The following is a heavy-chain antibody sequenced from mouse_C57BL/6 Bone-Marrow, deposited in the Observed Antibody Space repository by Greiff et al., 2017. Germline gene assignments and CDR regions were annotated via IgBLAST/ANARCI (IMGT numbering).Heavy chain of an antibody. CDR3: TTVGYDYGWFAY. V-gene: IGHV14-4*01. CDR1: GFNIKDDY. CDR2: IDPEDGDT. J-gene: IGHJ3*01. D-gene: IGHD2-4*01. Sequence: EVQLQESGAELVRPGASVKLSCTASGFNIKDDYMHWVKQRPEQGLEWIGRIDPEDGDTEYASKFQGKATITADTSSHTAYLQLSSLTSEDTAVYYCTTVGYDYGWFAYWGQGTLVTVSA.